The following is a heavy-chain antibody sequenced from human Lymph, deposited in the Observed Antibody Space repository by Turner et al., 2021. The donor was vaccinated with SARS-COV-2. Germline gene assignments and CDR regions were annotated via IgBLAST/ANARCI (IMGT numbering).Heavy chain of an antibody. CDR1: GFTVSSSY. V-gene: IGHV3-66*01. CDR2: IYSGGST. CDR3: ARAWGRYSYGFDY. J-gene: IGHJ4*02. Sequence: DVQLVDSGGGLVHPGGSLLLSCAASGFTVSSSYMSWVRQAPGKGLEWVSVIYSGGSTYCADSVKGRFTISRDNSKNTLYLQMNSLRAEDTAVYYCARAWGRYSYGFDYWGQGTLVTVSS. D-gene: IGHD5-18*01.